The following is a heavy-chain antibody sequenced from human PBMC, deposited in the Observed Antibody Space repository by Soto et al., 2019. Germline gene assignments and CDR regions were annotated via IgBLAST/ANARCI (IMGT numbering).Heavy chain of an antibody. D-gene: IGHD2-2*01. J-gene: IGHJ4*02. CDR2: ITSSGDKT. V-gene: IGHV3-23*01. Sequence: EVQLLESGGDLVQPGGSLRLSCAASGFSLNNFAMAWVRQAPGKGLEWVSTITSSGDKTSYADSVKGRLIISRDNSKNMLYLQMNSLRVEDTALYYCARDCASTSCSVWRDWGQGTLVTVSS. CDR3: ARDCASTSCSVWRD. CDR1: GFSLNNFA.